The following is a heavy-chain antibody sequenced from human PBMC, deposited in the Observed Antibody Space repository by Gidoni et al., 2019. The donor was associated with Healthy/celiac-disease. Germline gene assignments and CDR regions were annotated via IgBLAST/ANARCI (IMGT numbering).Heavy chain of an antibody. D-gene: IGHD3-22*01. CDR1: GGTFSRYA. Sequence: QVQLVQSGAEVKKPGSSVTVSCKASGGTFSRYANSWVRQAPGQGLEWMGGIIPIFGTANYAQKFQGRVTITADESTSTAYMELSSLRSEDTAVYYCAREHYYDSSGYVYFDYWGQGTLVTVSS. J-gene: IGHJ4*02. V-gene: IGHV1-69*01. CDR2: IIPIFGTA. CDR3: AREHYYDSSGYVYFDY.